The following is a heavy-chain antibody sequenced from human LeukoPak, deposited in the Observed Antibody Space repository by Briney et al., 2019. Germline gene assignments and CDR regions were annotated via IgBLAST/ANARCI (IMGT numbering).Heavy chain of an antibody. CDR2: IYYSGST. J-gene: IGHJ4*02. D-gene: IGHD1-26*01. Sequence: SETLSLTCTVSGGSISSSSYYWGWIRQPPGKGLEWIGSIYYSGSTYYNPSLKSRVTISVDTSKNQFSLKLSSVTAADTAVYYCARGRPGVGGRHYVVGARYYFDYWGQGTLVTVSS. CDR3: ARGRPGVGGRHYVVGARYYFDY. V-gene: IGHV4-39*07. CDR1: GGSISSSSYY.